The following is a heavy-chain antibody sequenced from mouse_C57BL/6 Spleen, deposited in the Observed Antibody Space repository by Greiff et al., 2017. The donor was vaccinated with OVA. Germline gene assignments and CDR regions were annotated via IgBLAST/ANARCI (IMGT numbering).Heavy chain of an antibody. CDR1: GISITTGNYR. CDR3: ARDNGYEGAWFAY. D-gene: IGHD2-2*01. Sequence: EVKLMESGPGLVKPSQTVFLTCTVTGISITTGNYRWSWIRQFPGNKLEWIGYIYYSGTITYNPSLTSRTTITRDTPKNQFFLEMNSLTAEDTATYYCARDNGYEGAWFAYWGQGTLVTVSA. J-gene: IGHJ3*01. V-gene: IGHV3-5*01. CDR2: IYYSGTI.